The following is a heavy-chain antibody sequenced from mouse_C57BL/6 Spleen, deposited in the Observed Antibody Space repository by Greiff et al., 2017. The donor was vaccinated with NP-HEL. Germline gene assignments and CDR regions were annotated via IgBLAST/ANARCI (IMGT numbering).Heavy chain of an antibody. Sequence: VQLQQSGAELVMPGASVKLSCKASGYTFTSYWMHWVKQRPGQGLEWIGEIDPSDSYTNYNQKFKGKSTLTVDKSSSTAYMQLSSLTSEDSAVYYCARETLGRGYAMDYWGQGTSVTVSS. D-gene: IGHD4-1*01. CDR3: ARETLGRGYAMDY. V-gene: IGHV1-69*01. CDR2: IDPSDSYT. CDR1: GYTFTSYW. J-gene: IGHJ4*01.